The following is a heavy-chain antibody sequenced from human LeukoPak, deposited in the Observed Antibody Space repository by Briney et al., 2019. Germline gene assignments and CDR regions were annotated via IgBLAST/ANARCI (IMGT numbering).Heavy chain of an antibody. CDR1: GGSISSGSYY. J-gene: IGHJ4*02. Sequence: SETLSLTCTVSGGSISSGSYYWSWIRQPAGKGLEWIGRIYTSGSTNYNPSLKSRVTISVDTSKNQFSLKLSSVTAADAAVYYCAKYIRDSGTYNLDWWGQGTLVTVSS. D-gene: IGHD1-1*01. CDR3: AKYIRDSGTYNLDW. CDR2: IYTSGST. V-gene: IGHV4-61*02.